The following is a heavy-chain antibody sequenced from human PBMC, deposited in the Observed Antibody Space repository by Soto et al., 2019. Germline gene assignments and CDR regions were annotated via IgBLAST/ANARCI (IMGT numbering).Heavy chain of an antibody. D-gene: IGHD3-3*02. CDR2: ISGTSDYI. J-gene: IGHJ6*02. V-gene: IGHV3-21*02. Sequence: EVRLEESGGNLVKPGGSLRLSCTASGFTFNSYSISWVRQAPGKGLEWVSSISGTSDYIYYADSVKGRFTISRDNAKNSLYLQMNSLRAEDTAVYYCANRSLPDGFIFGPYYSYYGLDVWGHGPTVTVSS. CDR1: GFTFNSYS. CDR3: ANRSLPDGFIFGPYYSYYGLDV.